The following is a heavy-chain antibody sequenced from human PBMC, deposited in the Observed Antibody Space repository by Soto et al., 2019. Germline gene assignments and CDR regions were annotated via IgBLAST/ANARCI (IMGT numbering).Heavy chain of an antibody. CDR1: GFTFSSDC. D-gene: IGHD1-26*01. J-gene: IGHJ2*01. CDR2: IDTDGRGT. CDR3: ARVGEGAWYADL. Sequence: EAQLVESGGRLVQPGGSRTLSCAASGFTFSSDCMHWVRQAPGKGVGWLSRIDTDGRGTNYADSVKGQFTISSDKANNTLDLHMNSLRPEDTAVYYSARVGEGAWYADLWGRGTLVTVSP. V-gene: IGHV3-74*01.